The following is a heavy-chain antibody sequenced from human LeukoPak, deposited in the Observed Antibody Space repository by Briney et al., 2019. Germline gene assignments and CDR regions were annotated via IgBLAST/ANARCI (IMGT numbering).Heavy chain of an antibody. V-gene: IGHV3-23*01. CDR2: ISGSGGST. CDR3: ARISYCGGDCSLGGY. J-gene: IGHJ4*02. D-gene: IGHD2-21*02. Sequence: GVSLRLSCAVSGFTFSNYAMSWVRQAPGKGLEWVAAISGSGGSTYYADAVKGRLTVSRDNSKNTLYLQMSNLRAEDTAVYYCARISYCGGDCSLGGYWGQGTLSPSPQ. CDR1: GFTFSNYA.